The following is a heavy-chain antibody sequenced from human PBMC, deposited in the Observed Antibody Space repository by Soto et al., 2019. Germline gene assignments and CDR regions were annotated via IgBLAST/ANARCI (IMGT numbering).Heavy chain of an antibody. CDR2: ISGSGAST. V-gene: IGHV3-23*01. J-gene: IGHJ4*02. CDR1: GFTFSSYA. Sequence: GGSLRLSCAASGFTFSSYAMSWVRQAPGKGLEWVSVISGSGASTSYGDAVKGRFTISRDNSKNTLYLQLNSLRADDTAVYYCARSDSWSTLFFFDSWGLGTLVTVSS. CDR3: ARSDSWSTLFFFDS. D-gene: IGHD6-13*01.